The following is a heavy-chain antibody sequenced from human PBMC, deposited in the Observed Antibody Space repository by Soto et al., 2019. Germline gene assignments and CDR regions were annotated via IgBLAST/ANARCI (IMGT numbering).Heavy chain of an antibody. D-gene: IGHD3-16*01. Sequence: GGSLRLSCAASGFRFDEYNMHWVRQAPGKGLEWLSLITWNGANTYYADSVKGRFTISRDGTTKSVSLQMTSLKREDTGLYYCARETLSYGSALDVWGQGTTVTVSS. CDR2: ITWNGANT. J-gene: IGHJ6*02. CDR3: ARETLSYGSALDV. CDR1: GFRFDEYN. V-gene: IGHV3-43*01.